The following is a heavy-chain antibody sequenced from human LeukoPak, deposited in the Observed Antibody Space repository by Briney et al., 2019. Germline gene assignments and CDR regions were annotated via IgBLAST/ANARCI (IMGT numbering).Heavy chain of an antibody. Sequence: PGGSLRLSCAASGFTFSSYSMNWVRQAPGKGLEWVSSISSSSSYIYYADSVKGRFTISRDNAKNSLYLQMNSLRAEDTAVYYCARGRPSYDFWSGYYPDYYMDVWGKGTTVTVSS. CDR2: ISSSSSYI. V-gene: IGHV3-21*01. J-gene: IGHJ6*03. CDR1: GFTFSSYS. D-gene: IGHD3-3*01. CDR3: ARGRPSYDFWSGYYPDYYMDV.